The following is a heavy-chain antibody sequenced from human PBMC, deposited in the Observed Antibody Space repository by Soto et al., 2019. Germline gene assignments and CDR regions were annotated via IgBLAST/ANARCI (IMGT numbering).Heavy chain of an antibody. D-gene: IGHD5-12*01. CDR3: AKERSSGYYFFDH. CDR1: GFTFSNYS. Sequence: VGSRTLSCPAAGFTFSNYSMNYVQQAPGEGLEWVSTISGSDGSTYYADSVKGRFTISRDISKNTLYLQMNSLRAEDTAIYYCAKERSSGYYFFDHWGQGTLVTVSS. V-gene: IGHV3-23*01. CDR2: ISGSDGST. J-gene: IGHJ4*02.